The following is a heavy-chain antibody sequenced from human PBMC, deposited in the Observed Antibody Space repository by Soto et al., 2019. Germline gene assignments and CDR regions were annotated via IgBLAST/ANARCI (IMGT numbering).Heavy chain of an antibody. CDR2: IYTSGST. J-gene: IGHJ4*02. Sequence: PSETLSLTCTVSGGSISSYYWSWIRQPAGKGLEWIGRIYTSGSTNYNPSLKSRVTMSVDTSKNQFSLKLSSVTAADTAVYYCARGGYYDFWSGYPTTYYFDYWGQGTIVTVSS. CDR3: ARGGYYDFWSGYPTTYYFDY. D-gene: IGHD3-3*01. CDR1: GGSISSYY. V-gene: IGHV4-4*07.